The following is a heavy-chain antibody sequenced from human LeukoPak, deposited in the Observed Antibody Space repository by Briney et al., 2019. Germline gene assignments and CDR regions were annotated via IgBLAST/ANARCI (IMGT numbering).Heavy chain of an antibody. CDR3: ASEYPRYYGMDV. J-gene: IGHJ6*02. Sequence: SGGXXXXGGYSWSWIRQPPGKGLEWIGYIYHSGSTYYNPSLKSRVTISVDRSKNQFSLKLSSVTAADTAVYYCASEYPRYYGMDVWGQGTTVTVSS. CDR2: IYHSGST. V-gene: IGHV4-30-2*01. CDR1: GGXXXXGGYS.